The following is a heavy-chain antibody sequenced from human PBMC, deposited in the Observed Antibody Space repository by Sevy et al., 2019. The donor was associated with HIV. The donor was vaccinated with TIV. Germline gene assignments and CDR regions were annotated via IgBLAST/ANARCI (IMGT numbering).Heavy chain of an antibody. J-gene: IGHJ4*02. CDR2: IKSKTEGATR. V-gene: IGHV3-15*01. CDR1: GFTFSNAW. Sequence: GGSLRLSCAASGFTFSNAWMSWVRQAPGKGLEWVGRIKSKTEGATRDFAAPVKGRLLISRDHSRNTVYLQMNSLKTEDTAVYYCTAGVGASDFDYWGQGTLVTVSS. D-gene: IGHD1-26*01. CDR3: TAGVGASDFDY.